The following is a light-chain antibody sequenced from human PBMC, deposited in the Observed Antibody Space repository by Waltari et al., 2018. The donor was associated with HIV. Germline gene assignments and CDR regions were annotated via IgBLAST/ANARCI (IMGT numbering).Light chain of an antibody. Sequence: EIVLTQSPGTLSLSPGERATLSCRASQSVSSSYLAWYQQKPGQAPRLLIYGASSRATGIPDRFSGSGSGTDFTLTISRLEPEDFAVYNCQQYAGSPFTFGQGTRLEIK. J-gene: IGKJ5*01. CDR3: QQYAGSPFT. CDR2: GAS. CDR1: QSVSSSY. V-gene: IGKV3-20*01.